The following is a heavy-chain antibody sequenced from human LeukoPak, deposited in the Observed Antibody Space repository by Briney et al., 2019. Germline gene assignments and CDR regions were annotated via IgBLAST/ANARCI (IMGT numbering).Heavy chain of an antibody. Sequence: GGSLRLSCGASGFTFSKYAMSWVRQAPGKGLEWVSGISGSGGTTYYADSVKGRFTISRDTSKDTLYLQMNSLRAEDTAVYYCAKSTLVAATTYYYYGMDVWGQGTTVTVSS. D-gene: IGHD2-15*01. V-gene: IGHV3-23*01. J-gene: IGHJ6*02. CDR2: ISGSGGTT. CDR1: GFTFSKYA. CDR3: AKSTLVAATTYYYYGMDV.